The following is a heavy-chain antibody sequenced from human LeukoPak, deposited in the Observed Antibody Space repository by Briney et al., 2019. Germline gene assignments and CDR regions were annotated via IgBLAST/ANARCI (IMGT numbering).Heavy chain of an antibody. D-gene: IGHD3-22*01. CDR2: INSDGIST. V-gene: IGHV3-74*01. J-gene: IGHJ4*02. CDR3: ARDGNYYDSSGPADY. Sequence: PGGSLTPTCAASRLTFSRYWMHWVRQAPGKGLVWVSRINSDGISTSYADSVKGRFTISRDNAKNTLYLQMNSLRAEDTAVYYCARDGNYYDSSGPADYWGQGTVVTVSS. CDR1: RLTFSRYW.